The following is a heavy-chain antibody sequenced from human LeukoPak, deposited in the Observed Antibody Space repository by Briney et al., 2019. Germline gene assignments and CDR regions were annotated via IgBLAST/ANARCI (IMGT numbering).Heavy chain of an antibody. CDR2: ISSSGSTI. Sequence: GGSLRLSCAASGFTFSSYEMNWVRQAPGKGLEWVSYISSSGSTIYYADSVKGRFTISRDNAKNSLYLQMNSLRAEDTAVYYCARGHGSGSVDYWGQGTLVTVSS. CDR1: GFTFSSYE. D-gene: IGHD3-10*01. CDR3: ARGHGSGSVDY. J-gene: IGHJ4*02. V-gene: IGHV3-48*03.